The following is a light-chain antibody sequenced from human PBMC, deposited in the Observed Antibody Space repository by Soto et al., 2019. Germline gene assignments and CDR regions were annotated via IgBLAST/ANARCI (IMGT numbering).Light chain of an antibody. Sequence: DIPMTQSPSSLSASVGDRVTITCQASQDISNYLNWYQQKPGKAPKLLIYDASNLETGVPSRFSGSVSGTDFTFTISSLQPEDIATYYCQQYDNLPYTFGQGTKLEIK. J-gene: IGKJ2*01. CDR1: QDISNY. CDR3: QQYDNLPYT. V-gene: IGKV1-33*01. CDR2: DAS.